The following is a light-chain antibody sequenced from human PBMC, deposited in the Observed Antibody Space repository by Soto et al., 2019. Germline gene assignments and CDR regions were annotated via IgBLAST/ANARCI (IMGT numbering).Light chain of an antibody. CDR1: ISDVGGYNY. CDR3: SSYAGSNNEV. CDR2: EVS. V-gene: IGLV2-8*01. Sequence: QSALTQPPSASGSPGQSVTISCTGTISDVGGYNYVSWYQQHPGKAPKLMIYEVSKRPSGVPDRFSGSKSGNTAPLTVSGLQAEDEADYYCSSYAGSNNEVFGGGTKVTVL. J-gene: IGLJ3*02.